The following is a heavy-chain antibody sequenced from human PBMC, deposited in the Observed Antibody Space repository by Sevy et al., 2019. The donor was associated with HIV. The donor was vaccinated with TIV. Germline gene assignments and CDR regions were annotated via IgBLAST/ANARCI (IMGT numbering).Heavy chain of an antibody. J-gene: IGHJ4*02. CDR3: TTDRVPDYGDYVSGY. CDR1: GFTFSNAW. V-gene: IGHV3-15*01. CDR2: IKSKTDGGTT. Sequence: GGSLRLSCAASGFTFSNAWMSWVRQAPGKGLEWVGRIKSKTDGGTTDYAAPVKGRFTISRDDSKNTLYLQMNSLKTEDTAVYYCTTDRVPDYGDYVSGYWGQGTLVTVSS. D-gene: IGHD4-17*01.